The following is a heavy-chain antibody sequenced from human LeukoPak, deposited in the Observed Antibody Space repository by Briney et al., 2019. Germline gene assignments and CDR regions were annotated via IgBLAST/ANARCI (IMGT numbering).Heavy chain of an antibody. Sequence: SETLSLTCTVSGGSISSYYWSWIRQPPGKGLEWIGEINHSGSTNYNPSLKSRVTISVDTSKSQFSLKLSSVTAADTAVYYCARENDGYYYDSSGYPYWFDPWGQGTLVTVSS. CDR2: INHSGST. CDR3: ARENDGYYYDSSGYPYWFDP. J-gene: IGHJ5*02. CDR1: GGSISSYY. V-gene: IGHV4-34*01. D-gene: IGHD3-22*01.